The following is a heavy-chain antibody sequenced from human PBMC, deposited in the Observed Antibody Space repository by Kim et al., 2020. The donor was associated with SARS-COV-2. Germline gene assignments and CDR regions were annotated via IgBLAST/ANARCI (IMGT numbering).Heavy chain of an antibody. CDR2: MSSGGST. Sequence: GGSLRLSCAASGFTVSSNYMSWVRQAPGKGLEWVSVMSSGGSTYYADSVKCRFTISRDNSKNTLYLHMNSLIADDTAVDYCARDSVPDFISTSFYYFYY. CDR3: ARDSVPDFISTSFYYFYY. V-gene: IGHV3-66*01. J-gene: IGHJ6*03. CDR1: GFTVSSNY. D-gene: IGHD2-2*01.